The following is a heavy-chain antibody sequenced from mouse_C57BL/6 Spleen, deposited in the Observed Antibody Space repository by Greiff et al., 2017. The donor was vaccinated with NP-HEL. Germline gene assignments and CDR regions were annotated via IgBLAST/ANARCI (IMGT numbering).Heavy chain of an antibody. CDR2: IDPENGDT. CDR3: TTGYGNDVLYAMDY. CDR1: GFNIKDDY. D-gene: IGHD2-10*02. Sequence: VQLKQSGAELVRPGASVKLSCTASGFNIKDDYMHWVKQRPEQGLEWIGWIDPENGDTEYASKFQGKATITADTSSNTAYLQLSSLTSEDTAVYYCTTGYGNDVLYAMDYWGQGTSVTVSS. V-gene: IGHV14-4*01. J-gene: IGHJ4*01.